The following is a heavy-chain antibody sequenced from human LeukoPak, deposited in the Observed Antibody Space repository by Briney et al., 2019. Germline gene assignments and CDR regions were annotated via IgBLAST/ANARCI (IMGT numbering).Heavy chain of an antibody. D-gene: IGHD5-18*01. CDR3: ARDGQGYSYGYSHRDYFDY. CDR1: GGSISSYY. V-gene: IGHV4-59*01. CDR2: IYYSGST. J-gene: IGHJ4*02. Sequence: SETLSLTCTVSGGSISSYYWSWIRQPPGKGLQWIGNIYYSGSTNYNPSLKSRVTISVDTSKNQFSLKLSSVTAADTAVYYCARDGQGYSYGYSHRDYFDYWGQGTLVTVSS.